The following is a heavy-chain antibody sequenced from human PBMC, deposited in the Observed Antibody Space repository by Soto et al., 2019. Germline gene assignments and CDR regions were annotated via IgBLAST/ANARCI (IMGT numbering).Heavy chain of an antibody. J-gene: IGHJ1*01. Sequence: EVQLLESGEALLNPGGPFSFSCETSGTPGLNLPKPWCSWFRKPQGKGREGVGRINSKIDVGTTDYAAPVKGRFTVSRDDSKDSLYLQMNSLHTEDTALYYCATYETTGYYAKHHFQYWGQGTLVTVSS. D-gene: IGHD3-9*01. V-gene: IGHV3-15*02. CDR3: ATYETTGYYAKHHFQY. CDR1: GTPGLNLPKPW. CDR2: INSKIDVGTT.